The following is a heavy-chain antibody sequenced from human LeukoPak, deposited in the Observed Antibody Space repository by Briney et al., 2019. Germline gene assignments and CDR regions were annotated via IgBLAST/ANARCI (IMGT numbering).Heavy chain of an antibody. Sequence: GGSLRLSCAASGFTFSSYAMSWVRQAPGKGLEWVSNISGSGRGGRTYYADSVKGRFTTSRDNSKNTLYLQMNSLRAEDTAVYYCAKDRQLADWGQGTLVTVSS. CDR2: ISGSGRGGRT. V-gene: IGHV3-23*01. CDR1: GFTFSSYA. J-gene: IGHJ4*02. CDR3: AKDRQLAD. D-gene: IGHD6-6*01.